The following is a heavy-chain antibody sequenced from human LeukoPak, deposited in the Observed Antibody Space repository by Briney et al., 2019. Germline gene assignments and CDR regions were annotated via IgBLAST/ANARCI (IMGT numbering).Heavy chain of an antibody. Sequence: GGCLRLSCEASGFTFSDYYLSWIRQAPGKGLEWISYISGSSSHINYADSVKGRFTISRDNAKKSVYLQMDSLRVEDTAVYYCARDQIGSWWGQGTLVIVSS. CDR3: ARDQIGSW. CDR2: ISGSSSHI. D-gene: IGHD6-13*01. J-gene: IGHJ4*02. CDR1: GFTFSDYY. V-gene: IGHV3-11*06.